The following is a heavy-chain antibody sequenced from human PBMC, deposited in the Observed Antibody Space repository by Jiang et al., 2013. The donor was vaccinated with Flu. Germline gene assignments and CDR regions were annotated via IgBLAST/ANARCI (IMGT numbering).Heavy chain of an antibody. V-gene: IGHV1-46*01. CDR3: ARDQAYYGDALYFDY. CDR1: GYTFTSYY. D-gene: IGHD4-17*01. J-gene: IGHJ4*01. Sequence: SGAEVKKPGASVKVSCKASGYTFTSYYVHWVRQAPGQGLEWMGMINTSGGNTRYAQKFQGRVTMTRDTSTSTVYMEMRSLRSEDTAVYYCARDQAYYGDALYFDYWGRGTLVSVSS. CDR2: INTSGGNT.